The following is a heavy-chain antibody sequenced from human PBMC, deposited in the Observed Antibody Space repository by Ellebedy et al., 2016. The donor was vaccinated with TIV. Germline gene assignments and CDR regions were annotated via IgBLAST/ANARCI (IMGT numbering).Heavy chain of an antibody. J-gene: IGHJ3*02. V-gene: IGHV1-2*02. D-gene: IGHD1-14*01. CDR1: GDTFSNDD. CDR2: INPIGDGT. CDR3: ARDDHGPQAVDI. Sequence: ASVKVSXXASGDTFSNDDINWVRQAPGQGLECMGWINPIGDGTYYAQKFRGRVTMTRDRSIDTAYMELSSLRSDDTAIYYCARDDHGPQAVDIWGQGTMVTVSS.